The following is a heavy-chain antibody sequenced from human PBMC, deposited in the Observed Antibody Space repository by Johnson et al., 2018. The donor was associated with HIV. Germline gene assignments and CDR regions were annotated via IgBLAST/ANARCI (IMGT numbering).Heavy chain of an antibody. J-gene: IGHJ3*02. CDR3: ARDVASVYGSWDHAFDI. CDR1: GFIFSSYA. CDR2: ISSNGGST. Sequence: VQLVESGGGLVQPGGSLRLSCAASGFIFSSYAMHWVRQAPGKGLQYVSAISSNGGSTYYANSVKGRFTISRDNSRNTLYLQMGRLRVEDMAEYYCARDVASVYGSWDHAFDIWGQGTMVPVSS. D-gene: IGHD3-10*01. V-gene: IGHV3-64*01.